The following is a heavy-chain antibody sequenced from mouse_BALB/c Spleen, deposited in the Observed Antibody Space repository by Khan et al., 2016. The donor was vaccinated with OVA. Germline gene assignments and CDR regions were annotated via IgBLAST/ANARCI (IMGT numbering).Heavy chain of an antibody. CDR3: TRGGGVDRFAY. Sequence: QVQLKESGAELVRPGVSVKISCKGSGYTFTDFTMHWVKQSHAKSLEWIGVISTYYGDVTYNQKFKGKATMTVDKSSSTAYMELARLPSEDSAVYYCTRGGGVDRFAYWGQGTLVTVSA. J-gene: IGHJ3*01. CDR1: GYTFTDFT. CDR2: ISTYYGDV. V-gene: IGHV1S137*01.